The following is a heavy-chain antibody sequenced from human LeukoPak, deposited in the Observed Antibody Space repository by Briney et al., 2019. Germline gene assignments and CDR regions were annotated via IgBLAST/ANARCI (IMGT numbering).Heavy chain of an antibody. Sequence: GGSLRLSCVGSGFIFSNYALVWVRQAPGTGLEWVSAITSAGAAFYADSVRGRFIMSRDSSKNTLYLQMSSLRDEDTAIYYCARDPNGDYVGAFDFWGQGTMVTVS. CDR3: ARDPNGDYVGAFDF. J-gene: IGHJ3*01. D-gene: IGHD4-17*01. V-gene: IGHV3-23*01. CDR1: GFIFSNYA. CDR2: ITSAGAA.